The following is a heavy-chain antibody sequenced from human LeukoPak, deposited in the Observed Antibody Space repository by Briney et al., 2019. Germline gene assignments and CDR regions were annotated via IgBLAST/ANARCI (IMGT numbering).Heavy chain of an antibody. D-gene: IGHD3-22*01. CDR3: AKGSSGSRPYYFDY. Sequence: SGGSLRLSCAASGFIFSSYAMSWVRQAPGKGLEWVSTISGSGGSTYYADSVKGRFTISRDNSKNTLYLQMNTLRAEDTAIYYCAKGSSGSRPYYFDYWGQGTLVTVSS. V-gene: IGHV3-23*01. CDR2: ISGSGGST. J-gene: IGHJ4*02. CDR1: GFIFSSYA.